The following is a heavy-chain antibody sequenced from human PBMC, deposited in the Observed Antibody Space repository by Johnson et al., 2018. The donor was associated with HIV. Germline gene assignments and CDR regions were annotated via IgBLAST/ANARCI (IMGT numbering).Heavy chain of an antibody. J-gene: IGHJ3*02. CDR1: GFIFTNFA. CDR2: ISSSGGTI. D-gene: IGHD3-22*01. Sequence: MLLVESGGGVVQPGRSLRLACPVSGFIFTNFAMHWVRQAPGKGLEWVSYISSSGGTIYYADSVKGRFSISRDNAKNSLYLQMNSLRAEDTAVYYCARDRGYWDAFDIWGQGTMVTVSS. V-gene: IGHV3-48*04. CDR3: ARDRGYWDAFDI.